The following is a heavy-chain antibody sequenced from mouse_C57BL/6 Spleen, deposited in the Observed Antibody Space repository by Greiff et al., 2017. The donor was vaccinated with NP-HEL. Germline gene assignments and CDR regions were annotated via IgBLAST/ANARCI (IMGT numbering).Heavy chain of an antibody. D-gene: IGHD1-1*02. CDR3: ARALYGGDYFDY. CDR2: IYPGDGDT. V-gene: IGHV1-80*01. J-gene: IGHJ2*01. Sequence: VQLQQSGAELVKPGASVKIPCKASGYAFSSYWMNWVKQRPGKGLEWIGQIYPGDGDTNYNGKFKGKATLTADKSSSTAYMQLSSLTSEDSAVYFCARALYGGDYFDYWGQGTTLTVSS. CDR1: GYAFSSYW.